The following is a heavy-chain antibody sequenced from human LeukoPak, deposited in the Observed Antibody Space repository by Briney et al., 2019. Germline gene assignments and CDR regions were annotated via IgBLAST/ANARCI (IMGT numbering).Heavy chain of an antibody. V-gene: IGHV4-30-4*01. CDR3: ARPYYYDSRIDP. Sequence: SQTLSLTCTVSGGSISSGDYYWSWIRQPPGKGLEWIAYMYYSGSTYYNPSLKSRVTMSADTSKNQLSLKLSSVTAADTAVYYCARPYYYDSRIDPWGQGILVTVSS. CDR1: GGSISSGDYY. CDR2: MYYSGST. J-gene: IGHJ5*02. D-gene: IGHD3-22*01.